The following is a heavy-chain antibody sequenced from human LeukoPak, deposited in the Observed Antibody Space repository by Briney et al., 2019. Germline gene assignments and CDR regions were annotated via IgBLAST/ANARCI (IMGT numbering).Heavy chain of an antibody. J-gene: IGHJ4*02. Sequence: GGSLRLSCAASGFTFSNAWMSWVRQAPGKGLEWVGRIKSKTDGGTTDYAAPVKGRFTISRDDSKNTLYLQMNSLKTEDTAVYYCAGEIIFGSFDYWGQGTLVTVSS. CDR3: AGEIIFGSFDY. CDR2: IKSKTDGGTT. CDR1: GFTFSNAW. V-gene: IGHV3-15*01. D-gene: IGHD3-3*01.